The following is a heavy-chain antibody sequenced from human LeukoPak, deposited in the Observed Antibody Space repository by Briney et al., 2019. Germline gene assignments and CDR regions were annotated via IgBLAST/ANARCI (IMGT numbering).Heavy chain of an antibody. D-gene: IGHD2-15*01. V-gene: IGHV3-7*01. Sequence: PGGSLRLSCAASGFTFSNHWMHWVRQAPGKGLEWLANIRQDGGQIHYVDSVKGRFTISGDNPKNSLYLQMDSLIVEDTALYYCARTNGQCDGGSCFPPDLWGQGTMVSVSS. CDR2: IRQDGGQI. CDR1: GFTFSNHW. J-gene: IGHJ5*02. CDR3: ARTNGQCDGGSCFPPDL.